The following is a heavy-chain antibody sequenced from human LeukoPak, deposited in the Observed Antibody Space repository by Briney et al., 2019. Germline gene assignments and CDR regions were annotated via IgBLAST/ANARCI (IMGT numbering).Heavy chain of an antibody. J-gene: IGHJ3*02. D-gene: IGHD4-11*01. V-gene: IGHV4-59*08. CDR2: IYYSGST. CDR3: ARPMTTERAFDI. Sequence: SETLSLTCTVSGGSISSYYWSWIRQPPGKGLEWIGYIYYSGSTYYNPSLKSRVTISVDTSKNQFSLKLSSVTAADTAVYYCARPMTTERAFDIWGQGTMVTVSS. CDR1: GGSISSYY.